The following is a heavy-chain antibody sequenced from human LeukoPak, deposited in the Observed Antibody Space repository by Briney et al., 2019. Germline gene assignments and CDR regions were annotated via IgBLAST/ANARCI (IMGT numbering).Heavy chain of an antibody. CDR1: GGSISSSSYY. D-gene: IGHD5-12*01. J-gene: IGHJ4*02. CDR2: IYYSGST. V-gene: IGHV4-39*01. CDR3: ARFPIVATVDY. Sequence: SETLSLTCTVSGGSISSSSYYWGWIRRPPGKGLERIGSIYYSGSTYYNPSLKSRVTISVDTSKNQFSLKLSSVTAADTAVYYCARFPIVATVDYWGQGTLVTVSS.